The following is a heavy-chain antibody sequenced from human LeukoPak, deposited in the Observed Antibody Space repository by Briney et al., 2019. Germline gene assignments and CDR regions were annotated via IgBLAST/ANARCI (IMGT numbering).Heavy chain of an antibody. J-gene: IGHJ4*02. V-gene: IGHV3-30*18. CDR1: GFTFSSYG. CDR2: ISYDGSNK. Sequence: PGRSLRLSCAASGFTFSSYGMHWVRQAPGKGLEWVAVISYDGSNKYYVDSVKGRFTISRDNSKNTLYLQMNSLRAEDTAVYYCAKGGGNSWFDFWGQGTLVTVSS. D-gene: IGHD6-13*01. CDR3: AKGGGNSWFDF.